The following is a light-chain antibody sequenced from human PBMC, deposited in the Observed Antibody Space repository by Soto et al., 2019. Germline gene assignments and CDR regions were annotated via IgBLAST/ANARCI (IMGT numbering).Light chain of an antibody. CDR1: ESVNIY. J-gene: IGKJ4*01. V-gene: IGKV3D-15*01. Sequence: EIVMTQSPATLSVSPGERASLSCRASESVNIYLAWYQKKPGQAPRLLIFGASYRATGIPARFSGSGSGTEFNLTISSLQSEDVAVYFCQQYDDWLRLTFGGGTKVDI. CDR3: QQYDDWLRLT. CDR2: GAS.